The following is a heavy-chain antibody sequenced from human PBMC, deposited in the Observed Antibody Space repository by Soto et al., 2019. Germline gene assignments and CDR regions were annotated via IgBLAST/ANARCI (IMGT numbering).Heavy chain of an antibody. CDR2: IIPIFGTT. CDR1: GGTFSSFG. V-gene: IGHV1-69*13. J-gene: IGHJ4*02. CDR3: ASRYCSGGSCFEGSFDL. D-gene: IGHD2-15*01. Sequence: VKVSCKASGGTFSSFGINWVRQAPGQGLEWMAMIIPIFGTTNYAQKLQGRVTISGDESTSTAYMGLSSLRSEDTAVYYYASRYCSGGSCFEGSFDLWGQGTPVTVSS.